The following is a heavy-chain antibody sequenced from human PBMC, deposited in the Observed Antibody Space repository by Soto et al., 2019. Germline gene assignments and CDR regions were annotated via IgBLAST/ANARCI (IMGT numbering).Heavy chain of an antibody. CDR3: VRDASSGYRGWWDP. J-gene: IGHJ5*02. CDR1: GYTFTSYG. V-gene: IGHV1-18*01. D-gene: IGHD5-12*01. Sequence: ASVKVSCKASGYTFTSYGISWVRQAPGQGLEWMGLLIPYNGDRIYAQKFQGRVILTTDAATNTAYMELGSLRSDDTAVYYCVRDASSGYRGWWDPWGQGTLVTVSS. CDR2: LIPYNGDR.